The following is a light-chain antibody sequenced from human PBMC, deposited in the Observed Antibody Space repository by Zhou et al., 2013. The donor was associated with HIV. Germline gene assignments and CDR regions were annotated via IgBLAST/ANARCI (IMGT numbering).Light chain of an antibody. CDR2: DTS. V-gene: IGKV3-20*01. CDR3: QQHGSSPFT. Sequence: EVVLTQSPGTLSLSPGERATLSCRASQTVSTTYLAWYQHKPGQAPRLLIYDTSTRATGIPGRFSGSGTGSGTDFTLTISRLEPEDVAVYYCQQHGSSPFTFGGGTKVEIK. J-gene: IGKJ4*01. CDR1: QTVSTTY.